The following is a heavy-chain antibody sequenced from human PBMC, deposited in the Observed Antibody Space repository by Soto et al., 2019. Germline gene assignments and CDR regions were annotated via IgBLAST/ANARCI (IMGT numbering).Heavy chain of an antibody. CDR1: GVTFSSYA. CDR2: ISGGGDKT. V-gene: IGHV3-23*01. D-gene: IGHD1-26*01. J-gene: IGHJ4*02. Sequence: EVQLLESGGGWVKPGGSLRLSCEASGVTFSSYAMSWVRQGPGKGLEWVSAISGGGDKTFYTDSVKGRFTISRDNSKNTLYLQMNSLRAEDTAVYYCARSPSHYNYFDDWGQGTLVTVSS. CDR3: ARSPSHYNYFDD.